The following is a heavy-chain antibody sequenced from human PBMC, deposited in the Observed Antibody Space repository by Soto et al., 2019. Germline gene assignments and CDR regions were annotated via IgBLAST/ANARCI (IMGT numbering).Heavy chain of an antibody. D-gene: IGHD3-3*01. J-gene: IGHJ4*02. CDR1: GGSISSSNW. V-gene: IGHV4-4*02. Sequence: SETLSLTCAVSGGSISSSNWWSWVRQPPGKGLEWIGEIYHSGSTNYNPSLKSRVAISVDKSKNQFSLKLSSVTAADTAVYYCARDVYDFWSGYRRRYFDSWGQGTLVTVSS. CDR3: ARDVYDFWSGYRRRYFDS. CDR2: IYHSGST.